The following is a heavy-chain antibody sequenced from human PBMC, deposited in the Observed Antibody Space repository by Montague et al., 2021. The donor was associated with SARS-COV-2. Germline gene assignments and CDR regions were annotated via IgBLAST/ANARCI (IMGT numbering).Heavy chain of an antibody. CDR3: ARKMDSSFDV. Sequence: VSPGASLSSDSLSWHWIRQSPSRGLEWLASTYYRSKWYNDSAPSVSGRATVKPDTSRNQFSLHLDSVTPEDTALYSCARKMDSSFDVWGKGTMVIVSS. CDR2: TYYRSKWYN. CDR1: GASLSSDSLS. D-gene: IGHD2-2*03. J-gene: IGHJ3*01. V-gene: IGHV6-1*01.